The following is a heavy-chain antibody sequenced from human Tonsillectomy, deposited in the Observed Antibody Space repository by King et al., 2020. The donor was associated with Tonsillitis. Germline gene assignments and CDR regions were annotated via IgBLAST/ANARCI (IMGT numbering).Heavy chain of an antibody. J-gene: IGHJ6*02. CDR2: ISYDGSNK. V-gene: IGHV3-30*18. CDR1: GFTFSSYG. CDR3: AKVTSPWSYYYYGMDV. D-gene: IGHD3-3*01. Sequence: HVQLVESGGGVVQPGRSLRLSCAASGFTFSSYGIHWVRQAPGKGLEWVAVISYDGSNKYYADSVKGRFTISRDNSKNTLYLQMNSLRAEDTAVYYCAKVTSPWSYYYYGMDVWGQGTTVTVSS.